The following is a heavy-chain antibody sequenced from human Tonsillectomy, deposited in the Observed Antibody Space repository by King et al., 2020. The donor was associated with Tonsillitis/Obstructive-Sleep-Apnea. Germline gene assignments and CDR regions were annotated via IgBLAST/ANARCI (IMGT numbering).Heavy chain of an antibody. Sequence: QLVQSGGGLVQPGESLRLSCAASGFSVRNYAMSWVRQAPGKGLEWVASINNGGNAYYADSVEGRSTISRDISKNTMSLQMNSLRDEDTGVYFCAKDHRSSGWPVFDYWGQGVLVSVSS. CDR2: INNGGNA. V-gene: IGHV3-23*04. J-gene: IGHJ4*02. CDR3: AKDHRSSGWPVFDY. CDR1: GFSVRNYA. D-gene: IGHD6-19*01.